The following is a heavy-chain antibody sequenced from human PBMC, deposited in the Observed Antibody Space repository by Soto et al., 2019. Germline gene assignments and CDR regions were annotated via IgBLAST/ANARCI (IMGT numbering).Heavy chain of an antibody. J-gene: IGHJ6*02. CDR1: GYSFTNYW. CDR2: IYPGDSDA. Sequence: PGESLKISCKGSGYSFTNYWIAWVRQMPGKALEWMGIIYPGDSDARYSPSFQGQVTISADKSINTAYLQWSSLKASDTAMYYCARPRSGSYRLDYYGMDVWGQGTTVTVSS. CDR3: ARPRSGSYRLDYYGMDV. V-gene: IGHV5-51*01. D-gene: IGHD3-10*01.